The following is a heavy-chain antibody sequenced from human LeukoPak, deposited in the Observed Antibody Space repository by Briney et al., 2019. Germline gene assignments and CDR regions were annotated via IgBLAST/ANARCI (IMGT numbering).Heavy chain of an antibody. D-gene: IGHD3-22*01. J-gene: IGHJ6*03. V-gene: IGHV4-59*08. CDR1: GGSISSYY. CDR3: ARNYYDSSGYYYDYYYYMDV. CDR2: IYYSGST. Sequence: PSETLSLTCTVSGGSISSYYWSWLRQPPGKGLEWIGYIYYSGSTNYNPSLKSRVTISVDTSKNQFSLKLSSVTAADTAVYYCARNYYDSSGYYYDYYYYMDVWGKGTTVTVSS.